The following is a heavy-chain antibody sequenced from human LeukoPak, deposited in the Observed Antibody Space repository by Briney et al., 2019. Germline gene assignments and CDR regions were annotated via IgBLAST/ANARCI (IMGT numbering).Heavy chain of an antibody. CDR1: GFTFSSYS. J-gene: IGHJ4*02. D-gene: IGHD2-2*01. CDR3: ARDSYCSSTSCYSYFDY. CDR2: ISNSSSYI. V-gene: IGHV3-21*01. Sequence: TGGSLILSCAASGFTFSSYSMNWVRQAPGKGLEWVSSISNSSSYIYYADSVKGRFTISRDNAKNSLYLQMNSLRAEDTAVYYCARDSYCSSTSCYSYFDYWGQGTLVTVSS.